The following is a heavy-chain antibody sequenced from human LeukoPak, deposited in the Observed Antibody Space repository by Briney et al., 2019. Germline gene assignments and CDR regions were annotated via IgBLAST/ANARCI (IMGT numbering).Heavy chain of an antibody. CDR2: ISGSGGST. Sequence: GGSLRLSCAASGFTFSSYAMSWVRQAPGKGLEWVSAISGSGGSTYYADSVKGRFTISRDNSKNTLYLQMNSLRDEDTAVYFCARDDGTYDGYDHWGQGTLVTVSS. D-gene: IGHD3-10*01. CDR3: ARDDGTYDGYDH. V-gene: IGHV3-23*01. CDR1: GFTFSSYA. J-gene: IGHJ5*02.